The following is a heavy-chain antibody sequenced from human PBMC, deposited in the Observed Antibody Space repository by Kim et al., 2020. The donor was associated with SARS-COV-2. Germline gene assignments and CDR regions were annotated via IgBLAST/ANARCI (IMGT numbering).Heavy chain of an antibody. J-gene: IGHJ3*02. CDR3: AKDYENIVVVVAATYAFDI. CDR1: GFTFSSYA. D-gene: IGHD2-15*01. Sequence: GGSLRLSCAASGFTFSSYAMSWVRQAPGKGLEWVSAISGSGGSTYYADSVKGRFTISRDNSKNTLYLQMNSLRAEDTAVYYCAKDYENIVVVVAATYAFDIWGQGTMVTVSS. CDR2: ISGSGGST. V-gene: IGHV3-23*01.